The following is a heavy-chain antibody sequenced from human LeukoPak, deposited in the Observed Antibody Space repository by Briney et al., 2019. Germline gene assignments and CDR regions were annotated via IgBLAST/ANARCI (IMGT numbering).Heavy chain of an antibody. D-gene: IGHD2-15*01. CDR1: GFTFSGYP. CDR2: ISYDGSNK. J-gene: IGHJ4*02. CDR3: AKQLGYCSDGSCYFPY. V-gene: IGHV3-30-3*02. Sequence: PGKSLRLSCAASGFTFSGYPIHWVRQAPGKGLEWVAVISYDGSNKYYADSVKGRFTISRGNSKSTLCLQMNSLRAEDTAVYYCAKQLGYCSDGSCYFPYRGQGTLVTVSS.